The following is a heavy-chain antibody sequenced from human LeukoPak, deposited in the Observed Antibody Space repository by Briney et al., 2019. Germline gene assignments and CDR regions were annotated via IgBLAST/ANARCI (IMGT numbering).Heavy chain of an antibody. D-gene: IGHD3-10*01. J-gene: IGHJ4*02. V-gene: IGHV3-23*01. CDR3: ARHLLWFGELSGGFDY. CDR2: ISSSGGNT. Sequence: AAGTLSLSCAASGFTFSSYAMSWLRQAPGKGLEWGSDISSSGGNTYYADPVKGRFTIVRANCSNSPYLQMNSPRAEDTAVYYRARHLLWFGELSGGFDYWGQGTLVTVSS. CDR1: GFTFSSYA.